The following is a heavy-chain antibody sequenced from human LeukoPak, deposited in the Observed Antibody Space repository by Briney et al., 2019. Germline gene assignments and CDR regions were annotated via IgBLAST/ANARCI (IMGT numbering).Heavy chain of an antibody. J-gene: IGHJ5*02. CDR3: AREAYCSSTGCTYNWFDP. Sequence: GGSLRLSCAASGFTFSSYAMHWVRQAPGKGLEWVAVITDEGSNKYYADSVKGRFTIARDNSKNTLYLQMNSLRAEDTAVYYCAREAYCSSTGCTYNWFDPWGQGTLVTVFS. V-gene: IGHV3-30*04. CDR2: ITDEGSNK. CDR1: GFTFSSYA. D-gene: IGHD2-2*01.